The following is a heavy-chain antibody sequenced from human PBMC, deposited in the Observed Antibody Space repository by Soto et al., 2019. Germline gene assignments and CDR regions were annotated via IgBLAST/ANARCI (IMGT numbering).Heavy chain of an antibody. CDR3: VRGPDYEGYFDY. CDR2: IILPFGTP. CDR1: GTTFSNFA. J-gene: IGHJ4*02. V-gene: IGHV1-69*12. Sequence: QVRLVQSGAEVKKTESSVKVSCAASGTTFSNFAIGWVRQAPGQGLEWMGGIILPFGTPNYAQKFQGRVTISADESMTTGYMELRGLRSGDTAVYYCVRGPDYEGYFDYWGQGTLVTVSS. D-gene: IGHD3-22*01.